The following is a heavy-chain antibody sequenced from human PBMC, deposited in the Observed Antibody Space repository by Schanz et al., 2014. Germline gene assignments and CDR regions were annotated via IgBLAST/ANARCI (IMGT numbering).Heavy chain of an antibody. CDR1: GFTFRDYS. V-gene: IGHV3-48*01. CDR3: ERFQSPHQPFDY. Sequence: EVQLVESGGGLVQPGGSLRLSCEASGFTFRDYSMNWVRQAPGKGLEWISYIKISGDVFYTDSVKGRFTISRDNAKSSLYLQMNSLRAEDTAVYYCERFQSPHQPFDYWGQGTLVTVSS. D-gene: IGHD2-2*01. CDR2: IKISGDV. J-gene: IGHJ4*02.